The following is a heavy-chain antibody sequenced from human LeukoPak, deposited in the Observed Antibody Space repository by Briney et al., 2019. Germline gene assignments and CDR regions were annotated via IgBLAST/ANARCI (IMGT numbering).Heavy chain of an antibody. V-gene: IGHV4-34*01. Sequence: SETLSLTCAGYGGSFSGYYWSWIRQPPGKGLEWIGEINHSGSTNYNPSLKSRVTISVDTSKNQFSLKLSSVTAADTAVYYCARANRGDGSSGWYYFDYWGQGTLVTVSS. J-gene: IGHJ4*02. D-gene: IGHD6-19*01. CDR3: ARANRGDGSSGWYYFDY. CDR1: GGSFSGYY. CDR2: INHSGST.